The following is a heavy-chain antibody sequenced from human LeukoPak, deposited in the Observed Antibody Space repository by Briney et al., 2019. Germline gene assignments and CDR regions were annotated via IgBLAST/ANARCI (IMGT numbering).Heavy chain of an antibody. D-gene: IGHD4-17*01. CDR2: IKEDGSEK. J-gene: IGHJ4*02. Sequence: PGGSLRLSCVASGFTFSSYWMSGVRQAPGKGLEWVANIKEDGSEKYYVDSVKGRFTISRDNAKNSLYLQMNSLRAEDTAVYYCARDDYVDYGYYWGQGTLVTVSS. CDR3: ARDDYVDYGYY. CDR1: GFTFSSYW. V-gene: IGHV3-7*04.